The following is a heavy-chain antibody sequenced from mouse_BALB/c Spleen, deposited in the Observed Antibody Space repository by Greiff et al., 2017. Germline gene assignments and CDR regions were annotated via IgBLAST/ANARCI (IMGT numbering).Heavy chain of an antibody. J-gene: IGHJ1*01. Sequence: LQQPGSELVRPGASVKLSCKASGYTFTSYWMHWVKQRHGQGLEWIGNIYPGSGSTNYDEKFKSKGTLTVDTSSSTAYMHLSSLTSEDSAVYYCTRWYGYDRSYWYFDVWGAGTTVTVSS. CDR2: IYPGSGST. CDR3: TRWYGYDRSYWYFDV. CDR1: GYTFTSYW. D-gene: IGHD2-2*01. V-gene: IGHV1S22*01.